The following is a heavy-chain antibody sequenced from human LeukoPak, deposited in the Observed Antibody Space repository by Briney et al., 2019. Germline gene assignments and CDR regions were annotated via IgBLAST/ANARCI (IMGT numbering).Heavy chain of an antibody. CDR2: INPNSGGT. CDR3: ARDRFRAAAGRWFDP. V-gene: IGHV1-2*02. J-gene: IGHJ5*02. Sequence: ASVKVSCKASGYTFTGYYMHWVRQAPGQGLEWMGWINPNSGGTNYAQKFQGRVTMTRDTSISTAYMELSRLRSDDTAVYYCARDRFRAAAGRWFDPWGQGTLATVSS. D-gene: IGHD6-13*01. CDR1: GYTFTGYY.